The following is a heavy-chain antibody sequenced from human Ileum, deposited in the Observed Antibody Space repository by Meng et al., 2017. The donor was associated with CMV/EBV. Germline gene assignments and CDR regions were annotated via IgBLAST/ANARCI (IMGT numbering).Heavy chain of an antibody. CDR2: IYTSGST. V-gene: IGHV4-61*02. D-gene: IGHD6-13*01. Sequence: QVTLQESGPGLVNPSPTLSLTCTVSGGSISSGSYYWSWIRQPAGKGLEWIGRIYTSGSTNYNLSLKSRVTISVDTSKNQFSLKLSSVTAADTAVYYCARDSYSSSWAMDYWGQGTLVTVSS. CDR1: GGSISSGSYY. J-gene: IGHJ4*02. CDR3: ARDSYSSSWAMDY.